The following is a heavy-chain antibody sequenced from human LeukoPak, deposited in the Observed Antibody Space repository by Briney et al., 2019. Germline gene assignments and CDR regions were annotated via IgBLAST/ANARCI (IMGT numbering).Heavy chain of an antibody. Sequence: SQTLSLTCTASGGSISTGGYYWSWIRQHPGKGLEWIGYIYHSGSTYYNPSLKSRITISIDTSMNQVSLKLSSVAAADTALYYCAKDMDMDYYYYYMDVWGKGTTVTVSS. CDR2: IYHSGST. D-gene: IGHD2-2*03. CDR3: AKDMDMDYYYYYMDV. V-gene: IGHV4-31*03. J-gene: IGHJ6*03. CDR1: GGSISTGGYY.